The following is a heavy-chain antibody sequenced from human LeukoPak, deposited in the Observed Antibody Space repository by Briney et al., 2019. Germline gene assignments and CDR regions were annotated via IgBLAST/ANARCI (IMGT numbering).Heavy chain of an antibody. Sequence: ASVKVSCKASGYTFTNYPMNWVRQATGQGLEWMGWIGAYNGNTNYAQKLQGRVTMTTDTSTSTAYMELRSLRSDDTAVYYCARAPAIFGVVIIPSCYYYYGMDVWGQGTTVTVSS. V-gene: IGHV1-18*01. J-gene: IGHJ6*02. CDR1: GYTFTNYP. D-gene: IGHD3-3*01. CDR2: IGAYNGNT. CDR3: ARAPAIFGVVIIPSCYYYYGMDV.